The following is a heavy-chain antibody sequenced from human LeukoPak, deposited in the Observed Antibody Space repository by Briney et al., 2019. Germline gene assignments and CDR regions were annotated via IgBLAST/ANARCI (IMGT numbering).Heavy chain of an antibody. V-gene: IGHV3-74*01. CDR2: INSDGSGT. CDR3: ARTEGTVAYDS. CDR1: GFTFSNYW. J-gene: IGHJ5*01. Sequence: PGGSLRLSCAASGFTFSNYWMHWVSQAPGKGLVWVSRINSDGSGTTYADSVRGRFTISRDNAKNTPYLQVNSLRAEDTAVYYCARTEGTVAYDSWGQGTLVTVSS. D-gene: IGHD4-23*01.